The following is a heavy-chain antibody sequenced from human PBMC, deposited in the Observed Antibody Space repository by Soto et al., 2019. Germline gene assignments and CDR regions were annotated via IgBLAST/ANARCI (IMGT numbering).Heavy chain of an antibody. J-gene: IGHJ5*02. V-gene: IGHV3-74*01. D-gene: IGHD3-10*01. CDR3: AKDMVQYNDNWFDP. CDR1: GFTFSSYW. CDR2: INSDGSST. Sequence: EVQLVESGGGLVQPGGSLRLSCAASGFTFSSYWMHWVRQAPGKGLVWVSRINSDGSSTSYADSVKGRFTISRDNAKNTLYLQMNSLRAEDTAVYYCAKDMVQYNDNWFDPWGQGTLVTVSS.